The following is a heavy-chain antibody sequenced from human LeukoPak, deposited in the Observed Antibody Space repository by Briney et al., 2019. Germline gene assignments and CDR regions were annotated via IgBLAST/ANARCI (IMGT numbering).Heavy chain of an antibody. J-gene: IGHJ6*02. CDR3: VTLTGSNRGRMDV. Sequence: SKTLSLTCTVSGGSISSSYYYWGWIRQPPGKGLEWIGSIYYSGSTYYNPSLKSRATISVDTSKNQISLKLSSVTAADTAIYYCVTLTGSNRGRMDVWGQGTTVTVSS. V-gene: IGHV4-39*01. D-gene: IGHD2-15*01. CDR2: IYYSGST. CDR1: GGSISSSYYY.